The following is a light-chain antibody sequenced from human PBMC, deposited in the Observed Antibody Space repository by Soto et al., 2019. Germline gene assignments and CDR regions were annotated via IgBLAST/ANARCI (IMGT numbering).Light chain of an antibody. CDR2: GSS. J-gene: IGKJ2*03. CDR1: QTINNW. V-gene: IGKV1-5*03. Sequence: DIQMTQSPSTLSASVGDRVTITCRASQTINNWLAWYQQKAGKAPKLLIFGSSTLETGVPSRFSGGGSGTEFTLTLSGLQPEDFATYYCQQYDTFSYSFGQGTKLEI. CDR3: QQYDTFSYS.